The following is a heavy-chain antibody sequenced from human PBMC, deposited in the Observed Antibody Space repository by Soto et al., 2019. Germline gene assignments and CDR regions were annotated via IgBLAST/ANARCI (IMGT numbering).Heavy chain of an antibody. V-gene: IGHV4-31*03. CDR2: IYYSGTT. CDR1: GGSITSGAYY. CDR3: ARTDTRGYTFEH. J-gene: IGHJ4*02. Sequence: QVQLQESGPGLVQPSQTLSLSCTVSGGSITSGAYYWSWIRQHPGKGLEWIGYIYYSGTTYYNPSLQSRLTISLDTSRNQFALEVNPVSAAHTAVYYCARTDTRGYTFEHWGQGTLVTVSS. D-gene: IGHD3-16*02.